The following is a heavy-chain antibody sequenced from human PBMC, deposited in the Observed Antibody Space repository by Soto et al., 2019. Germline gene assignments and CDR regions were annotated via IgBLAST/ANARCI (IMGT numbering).Heavy chain of an antibody. CDR1: GYDFSSYW. CDR3: ASREKWHDFEY. J-gene: IGHJ4*02. Sequence: EVQLVQSGAEVKKPGESLRISCKGSGYDFSSYWIAWVRQMPGKGLEWMGMIYPGDSDTKYSPSFQGRVTISADRSTSTAYLHWGSLTASDTARYFCASREKWHDFEYWGQGSLVTVSS. CDR2: IYPGDSDT. D-gene: IGHD5-12*01. V-gene: IGHV5-51*01.